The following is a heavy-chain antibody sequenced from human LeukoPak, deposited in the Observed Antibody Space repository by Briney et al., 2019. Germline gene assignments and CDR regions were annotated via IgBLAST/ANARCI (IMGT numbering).Heavy chain of an antibody. D-gene: IGHD3-22*01. J-gene: IGHJ3*02. CDR3: ARGIKNYYDSSGYYYDAFDI. CDR2: IYYSGST. CDR1: GGSISSYY. Sequence: SETLSLTCTVSGGSISSYYWSWIRQHPGKGLEWIGYIYYSGSTYYNPSLKSRVTISVDTSKNQFSLKLSSVTAADTAVYYCARGIKNYYDSSGYYYDAFDIWGQGTMVTVSS. V-gene: IGHV4-59*06.